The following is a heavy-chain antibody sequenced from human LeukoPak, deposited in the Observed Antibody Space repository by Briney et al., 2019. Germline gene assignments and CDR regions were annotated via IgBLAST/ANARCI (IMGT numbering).Heavy chain of an antibody. CDR1: GFTFSNYA. D-gene: IGHD5-18*01. V-gene: IGHV3-23*01. Sequence: GGSLRLSCAASGFTFSNYAMSWVRQAPGKGLEWVSSILVSDGKTYYPDSVKGRFTISRNNSKNTLYLQQNSRETADTAVYYYTKNHEYADMVSFSWGQGTLVTVSS. J-gene: IGHJ5*02. CDR2: ILVSDGKT. CDR3: TKNHEYADMVSFS.